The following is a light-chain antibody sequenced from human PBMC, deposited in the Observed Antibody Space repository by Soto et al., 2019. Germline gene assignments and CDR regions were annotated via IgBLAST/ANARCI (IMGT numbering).Light chain of an antibody. Sequence: DIQMTHSPSTLSPSVGDKATVPSRASQSSSSLSAWHQQKAVTAPKLLICTASASESGVPTRFSSSGSGTECTLTISSLAPEDFATYYYQHYNTSPWTVGQGTKVDIK. J-gene: IGKJ1*01. CDR3: QHYNTSPWT. V-gene: IGKV1-5*03. CDR1: QSSSSL. CDR2: TAS.